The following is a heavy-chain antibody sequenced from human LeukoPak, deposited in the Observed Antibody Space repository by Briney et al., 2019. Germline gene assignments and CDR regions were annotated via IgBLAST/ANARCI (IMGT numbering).Heavy chain of an antibody. CDR2: ISSSSSYI. Sequence: GGSLRLSCAASGFTFSSYSMNWVRQAPGKGLEWVSSISSSSSYIYYADSVKGRFTISRDNAKNSLYLQMNSLRAEDTAVYYCAIGSSQRPYDALDIWGQGTMVTVSS. D-gene: IGHD1-26*01. V-gene: IGHV3-21*01. CDR1: GFTFSSYS. J-gene: IGHJ3*02. CDR3: AIGSSQRPYDALDI.